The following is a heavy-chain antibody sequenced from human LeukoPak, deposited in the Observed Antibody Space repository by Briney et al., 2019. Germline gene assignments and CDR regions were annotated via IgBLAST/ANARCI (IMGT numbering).Heavy chain of an antibody. CDR2: FDPEDGET. V-gene: IGHV1-24*01. D-gene: IGHD4-23*01. CDR3: ATPARWIDAFDI. CDR1: GYALTELS. J-gene: IGHJ3*02. Sequence: ASVKVSCKVSGYALTELSMHWVRQAPGKGLEWMGGFDPEDGETIYAQKFQGRVTMTEDTSTDTAYMELSGLRSEDTAVYYCATPARWIDAFDIWGQGTMVTVSS.